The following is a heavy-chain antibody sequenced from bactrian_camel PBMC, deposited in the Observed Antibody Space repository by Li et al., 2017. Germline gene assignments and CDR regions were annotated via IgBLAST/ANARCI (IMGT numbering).Heavy chain of an antibody. D-gene: IGHD3*01. J-gene: IGHJ4*01. CDR3: AADEGLWDGYGNCGEWIYYGLAGTESGTPT. CDR2: SDSTGGR. Sequence: HVQLVESGGGSVQAGGSLRLSCAASGKTYAMAWFRQAPGKERENVATSDSTGGRYYADSVKGRFTISKDNTKNTIYLQMDNLKVEDTAMYYCAADEGLWDGYGNCGEWIYYGLAGTESGTPTGARGPRSPSP. CDR1: GKTYA. V-gene: IGHV3S53*01.